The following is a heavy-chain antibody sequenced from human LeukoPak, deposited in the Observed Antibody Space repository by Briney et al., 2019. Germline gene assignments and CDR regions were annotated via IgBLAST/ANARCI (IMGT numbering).Heavy chain of an antibody. CDR2: IYHSGST. CDR1: GCSISSGYY. CDR3: ARYAVVLYGSRGYNWFDP. V-gene: IGHV4-38-2*02. D-gene: IGHD3-10*01. Sequence: PSETLSLTCTVSGCSISSGYYWGWIRQPPGKGLEWIGSIYHSGSTYYNPSLKSRVTISVDTSKNQFSLKLSSVTAADTAVYYCARYAVVLYGSRGYNWFDPWGQGTLVTVSS. J-gene: IGHJ5*02.